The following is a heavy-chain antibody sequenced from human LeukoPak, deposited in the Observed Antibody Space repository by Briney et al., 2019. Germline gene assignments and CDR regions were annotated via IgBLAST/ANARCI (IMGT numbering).Heavy chain of an antibody. CDR3: AGDGLRPCTSTNCYPGEDAFDI. D-gene: IGHD2-2*01. V-gene: IGHV7-4-1*02. CDR2: INTNTGNP. J-gene: IGHJ3*02. CDR1: GYTINSYA. Sequence: ASVKVSCKASGYTINSYAMNGVRQAPGQGLEWMAWINTNTGNPTYAQGFTGRFVFSLDTSVSTAYLHISSLKAEDTAVYYCAGDGLRPCTSTNCYPGEDAFDIWGQGTVVTVSS.